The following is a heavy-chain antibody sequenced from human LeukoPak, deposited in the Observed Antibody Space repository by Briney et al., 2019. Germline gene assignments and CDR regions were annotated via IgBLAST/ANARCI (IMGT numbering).Heavy chain of an antibody. J-gene: IGHJ4*02. V-gene: IGHV3-66*02. CDR1: GFTFSSNY. D-gene: IGHD2-2*01. Sequence: PGGSLRLSCAASGFTFSSNYMTWIRQAPGEGLQWVSVIYSDHSTYYVDSVKGRFTISRDNSKNTLYLQMNSLRAEDTAVYYCANREYHLPALYWGQGTLVTVSS. CDR2: IYSDHST. CDR3: ANREYHLPALY.